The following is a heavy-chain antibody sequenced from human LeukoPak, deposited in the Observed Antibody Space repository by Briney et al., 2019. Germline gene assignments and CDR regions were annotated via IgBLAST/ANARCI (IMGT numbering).Heavy chain of an antibody. CDR1: GFTFSRYW. CDR2: IKQDGSEK. J-gene: IGHJ4*02. D-gene: IGHD6-19*01. CDR3: ATDPIAVSGTR. Sequence: TGGSLRLSCAVSGFTFSRYWMSWVREAPGKGREWVANIKQDGSEKYYVDSVKGGFTISTDNAKNSLYLQMNSLTAEDTAVYYCATDPIAVSGTRWGQGTLVTVS. V-gene: IGHV3-7*05.